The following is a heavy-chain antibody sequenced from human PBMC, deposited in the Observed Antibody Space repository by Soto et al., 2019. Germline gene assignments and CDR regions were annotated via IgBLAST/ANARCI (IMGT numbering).Heavy chain of an antibody. CDR3: ARRGYGSRWPNVYMDV. V-gene: IGHV3-64*01. J-gene: IGHJ6*03. D-gene: IGHD6-13*01. CDR2: ISNNGAHT. CDR1: GFTFSNYE. Sequence: EAQLVASGGGLVQPGGSLRLSCAASGFTFSNYEMHWVRQAPGKGLEYVSGISNNGAHTDYAKSVKGRFTISRDNSENTLYLQMGSLRAEDMALYYCARRGYGSRWPNVYMDVWGKGTTVTASS.